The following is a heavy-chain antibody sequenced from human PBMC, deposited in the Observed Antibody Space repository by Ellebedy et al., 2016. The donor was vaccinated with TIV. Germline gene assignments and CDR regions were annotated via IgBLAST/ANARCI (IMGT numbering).Heavy chain of an antibody. CDR1: GFNFGGHC. Sequence: GESLKISCAASGFNFGGHCMKWVRQAPGKGLEWVSTIGSSAYTTHYEDSVKGRFTISRDNSRNTLYLQMNSLRGEDTAVYSCAKDVRYTTGWGGALDIWGQGTMVTVSS. CDR2: IGSSAYTT. V-gene: IGHV3-23*01. D-gene: IGHD2-8*02. J-gene: IGHJ3*02. CDR3: AKDVRYTTGWGGALDI.